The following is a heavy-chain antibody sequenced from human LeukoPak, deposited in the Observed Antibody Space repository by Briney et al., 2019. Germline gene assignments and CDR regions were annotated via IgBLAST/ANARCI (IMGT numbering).Heavy chain of an antibody. CDR2: VYTTGTT. Sequence: PSQTLSLTCTVSGGSINSGSFYWNWIRQSAGKGLEWIGHVYTTGTTNCNPSLRSRVTISVDTSKNQFSLKLSSVTAADTAVYYCARGRGAVAGTFDYWGQGTLVTVSS. D-gene: IGHD6-19*01. V-gene: IGHV4-61*09. CDR3: ARGRGAVAGTFDY. CDR1: GGSINSGSFY. J-gene: IGHJ4*02.